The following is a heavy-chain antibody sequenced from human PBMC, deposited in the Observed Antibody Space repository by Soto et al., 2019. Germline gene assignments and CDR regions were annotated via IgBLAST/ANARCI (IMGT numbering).Heavy chain of an antibody. CDR3: VRSKGGYSYGTPFDY. Sequence: GGSLRLSCSASGFTFSSYAMHWVRQAPGKGLEYVSAISSNGGSTYYADPMKGRHTISRDNSENTLYLQMNSLRPEDTALYYCVRSKGGYSYGTPFDYWGQGTLVTVSS. CDR2: ISSNGGST. J-gene: IGHJ4*02. V-gene: IGHV3-64*04. CDR1: GFTFSSYA. D-gene: IGHD5-18*01.